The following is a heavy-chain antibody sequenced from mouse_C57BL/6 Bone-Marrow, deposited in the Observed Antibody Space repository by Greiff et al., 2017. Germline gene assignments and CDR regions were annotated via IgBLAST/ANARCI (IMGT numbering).Heavy chain of an antibody. Sequence: EVKLVESGGDLVKPGGSLKLSCAASGFTFSSYGMSWVRQTPDKRLEWVATISSGGSYTYYPDSVKGRFTISRDNAKNNLYLQMSSLKSEDTAMYYCARPMDYWGQGTSVTVSS. J-gene: IGHJ4*01. CDR1: GFTFSSYG. CDR3: ARPMDY. CDR2: ISSGGSYT. V-gene: IGHV5-6*01.